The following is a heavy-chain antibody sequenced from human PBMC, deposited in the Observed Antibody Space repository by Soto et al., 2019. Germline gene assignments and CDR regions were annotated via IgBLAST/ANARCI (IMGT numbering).Heavy chain of an antibody. CDR2: IIPILGIA. J-gene: IGHJ6*02. D-gene: IGHD5-12*01. V-gene: IGHV1-69*02. CDR3: EVATEDYYYGMDV. Sequence: QVQLVQSGAEVKKPGSSVKVSCKASGGTFSSYTISWVRQAPGQGLEWMGRIIPILGIANYARKFQGRVTITADKATSTAYMELSSLRSEDTAVYYCEVATEDYYYGMDVWGQGTTVTVSS. CDR1: GGTFSSYT.